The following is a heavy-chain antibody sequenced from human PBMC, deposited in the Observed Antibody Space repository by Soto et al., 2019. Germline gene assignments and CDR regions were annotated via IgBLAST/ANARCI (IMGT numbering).Heavy chain of an antibody. J-gene: IGHJ4*02. D-gene: IGHD6-19*01. CDR3: ARVRGSGWYYFDY. CDR1: GGSISSGGYY. Sequence: QVQLQESGPGLVKPSQTLSLTCTVSGGSISSGGYYWSWIRQHPGKGLEWIGYIYYSGSTYYNPSIKSRVTISVDTSKNQFSLKLSSVTVADTAVSYCARVRGSGWYYFDYWGQGTLVTVSS. V-gene: IGHV4-31*03. CDR2: IYYSGST.